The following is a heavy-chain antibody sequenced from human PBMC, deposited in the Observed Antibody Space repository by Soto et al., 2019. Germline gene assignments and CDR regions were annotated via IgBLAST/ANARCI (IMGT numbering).Heavy chain of an antibody. Sequence: SETLSLTCTVSGGSISSSSYYWGWIRQPPGKGLEWIGSIYYSGSTYYHPSLKSRVTISVDTSKNQFSLKLSSVTAADTAVYYCARPPTESTIFGVVTYSDGDVWGKGTTVTVSS. D-gene: IGHD3-3*01. CDR2: IYYSGST. J-gene: IGHJ6*04. CDR3: ARPPTESTIFGVVTYSDGDV. V-gene: IGHV4-39*01. CDR1: GGSISSSSYY.